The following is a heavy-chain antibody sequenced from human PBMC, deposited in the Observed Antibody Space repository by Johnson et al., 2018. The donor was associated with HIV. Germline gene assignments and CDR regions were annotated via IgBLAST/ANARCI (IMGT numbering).Heavy chain of an antibody. J-gene: IGHJ3*02. CDR2: INWNGGRI. V-gene: IGHV3-20*04. Sequence: VQLVESGGGVVRPGGSLRLSCAASGFNFDDYAMSWVRQVPGKGLEGVSGINWNGGRIGYADSVKGRFTISRDNAKKSLYLQMNSLRDEDTALYYCARGRPWGWELRRDAFDIWGQGTMVTVSS. CDR3: ARGRPWGWELRRDAFDI. CDR1: GFNFDDYA. D-gene: IGHD3-16*01.